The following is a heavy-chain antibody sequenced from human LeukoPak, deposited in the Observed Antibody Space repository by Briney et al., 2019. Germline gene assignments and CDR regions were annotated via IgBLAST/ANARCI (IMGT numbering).Heavy chain of an antibody. D-gene: IGHD5-18*01. CDR2: ISGNGGRT. CDR1: GFTFSSYA. Sequence: GGSLRLSCAASGFTFSSYAMSWVRQAPGEGPEWVSVISGNGGRTYYADSVKGRFTISRDNSKNTLYLQMNSLRAEDTAVYYCAKVRDLDTVLGRFDNWGQGTLVTVSS. V-gene: IGHV3-23*01. J-gene: IGHJ5*02. CDR3: AKVRDLDTVLGRFDN.